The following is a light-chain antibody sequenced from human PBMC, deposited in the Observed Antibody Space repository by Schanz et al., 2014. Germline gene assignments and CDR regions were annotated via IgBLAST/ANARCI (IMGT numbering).Light chain of an antibody. CDR2: WAS. CDR3: QQYLVYRT. Sequence: DIVMTQSPDSLAVSLGERATINCKSSQSVLYSANNKNYLAWYQQKPGQPPKLLIYWASTRESGVPDRFSGSGSWTDFTLTISSLQAEDVAVYYCQQYLVYRTFGQGTKVEIK. V-gene: IGKV4-1*01. CDR1: QSVLYSANNKNY. J-gene: IGKJ1*01.